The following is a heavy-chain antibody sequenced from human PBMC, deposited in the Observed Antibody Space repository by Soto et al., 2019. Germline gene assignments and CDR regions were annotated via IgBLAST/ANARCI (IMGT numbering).Heavy chain of an antibody. CDR3: ASFPDIVLVPAAMAARRFDP. D-gene: IGHD2-2*01. V-gene: IGHV1-69*12. CDR2: IIPIFGTA. CDR1: GGTFSSYA. J-gene: IGHJ5*02. Sequence: QVQLVQSGAEVKKPGSSVKVSCKASGGTFSSYAISWVRQAPGQGLEWMGGIIPIFGTANYAQKFQGRVTITADESTSTAYMELSSLRSEDTAVYYCASFPDIVLVPAAMAARRFDPWGQGTLVTVSS.